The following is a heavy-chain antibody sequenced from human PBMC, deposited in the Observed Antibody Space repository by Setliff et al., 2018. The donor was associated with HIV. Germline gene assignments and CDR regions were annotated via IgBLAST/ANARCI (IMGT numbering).Heavy chain of an antibody. Sequence: SETLSLTCSVSYGSISGHYWTWIQQPPGKGLEWIGYIHHSGGTQYNPSLMSRLTMSVDSSKNQFSLSLSSVTAADTAVYYCARLPDINSWPFDYWARGTLVTVS. CDR3: ARLPDINSWPFDY. V-gene: IGHV4-59*11. CDR2: IHHSGGT. CDR1: YGSISGHY. J-gene: IGHJ4*02. D-gene: IGHD6-13*01.